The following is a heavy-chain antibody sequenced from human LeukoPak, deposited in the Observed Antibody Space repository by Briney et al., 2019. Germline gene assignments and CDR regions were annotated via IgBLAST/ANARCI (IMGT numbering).Heavy chain of an antibody. CDR2: IYYSGST. Sequence: SETLSLTCTVSGGSIGSSSDYWGWIRQPPGKGLEWIGSIYYSGSTYNNPSLKSRVTISVDTSKNQFSLKLSSVTAADTAVYYCARHDGPRVYSEFDPWGQGTLVTVSS. V-gene: IGHV4-39*01. CDR3: ARHDGPRVYSEFDP. D-gene: IGHD6-13*01. CDR1: GGSIGSSSDY. J-gene: IGHJ5*02.